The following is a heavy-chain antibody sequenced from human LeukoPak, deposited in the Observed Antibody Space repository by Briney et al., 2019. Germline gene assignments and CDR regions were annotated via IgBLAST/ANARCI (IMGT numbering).Heavy chain of an antibody. V-gene: IGHV3-23*01. J-gene: IGHJ4*02. Sequence: GGSLRLSCAASGFTFSSYAMSWVRQAPGKGLEWVSGIGGSGVRTYYADSVKGRFTISRDNSKNTLYLQMNSLRAEDTAVHYCAKADYGDYVRFPDWGQGTLVTVSS. CDR2: IGGSGVRT. D-gene: IGHD4-17*01. CDR3: AKADYGDYVRFPD. CDR1: GFTFSSYA.